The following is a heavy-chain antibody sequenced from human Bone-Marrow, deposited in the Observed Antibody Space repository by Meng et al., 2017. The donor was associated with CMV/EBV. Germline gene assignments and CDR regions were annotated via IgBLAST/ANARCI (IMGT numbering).Heavy chain of an antibody. CDR2: ITHSGST. Sequence: QVHLQEWGAGLFKPSDTLSPSCGADGAPFSGYWSWVRQPPGKGLEWIGEITHSGSTNYNVSLKSRVTISIDTSKNQFSLKLSSVTATDTAVYYCAPGFRSWSGSYSSWGQGTLVTVSS. CDR1: GAPFSGY. CDR3: APGFRSWSGSYSS. V-gene: IGHV4-34*01. D-gene: IGHD1-26*01. J-gene: IGHJ4*02.